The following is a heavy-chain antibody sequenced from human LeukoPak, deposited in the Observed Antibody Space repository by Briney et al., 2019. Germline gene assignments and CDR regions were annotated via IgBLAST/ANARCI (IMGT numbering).Heavy chain of an antibody. D-gene: IGHD6-19*01. J-gene: IGHJ4*02. CDR1: GYTFTDYY. Sequence: ASVKLSCTASGYTFTDYYIHWVRHAPGQGLEWMGWINPYSGSTHFAPNFQGRVTMTRDTSISTAYMELSGLTPDDTAVYYCARDHIALVGTYFDYWGQGTLVTVSS. CDR3: ARDHIALVGTYFDY. V-gene: IGHV1-2*02. CDR2: INPYSGST.